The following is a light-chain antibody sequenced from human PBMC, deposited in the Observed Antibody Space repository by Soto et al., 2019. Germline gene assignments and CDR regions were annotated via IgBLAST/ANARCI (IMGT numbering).Light chain of an antibody. CDR2: DAS. J-gene: IGKJ5*01. V-gene: IGKV1-33*01. Sequence: DIQMTQSPSSLSASVGDRVTITCQASQDISNYLNWYLQKPGKARKLLIYDASNLETGVPSRFSGSRSGTDFTFTISNLQPEDIATYYCPQYDNLPSITFGQGTRLEIK. CDR1: QDISNY. CDR3: PQYDNLPSIT.